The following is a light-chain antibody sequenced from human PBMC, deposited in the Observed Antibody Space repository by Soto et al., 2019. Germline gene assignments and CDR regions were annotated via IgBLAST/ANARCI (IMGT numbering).Light chain of an antibody. CDR3: QQYGTTRIT. CDR2: GAS. J-gene: IGKJ5*01. V-gene: IGKV3-20*01. Sequence: EIVLTQSPGTVSLSPGEGATLSFMASQSVSNSYLAWYQQKPGQAPRLLMYGASNRATGIPDRFSGSGSETDFTLTISRLEPEDFAVYYCQQYGTTRITFGQGTRLEIK. CDR1: QSVSNSY.